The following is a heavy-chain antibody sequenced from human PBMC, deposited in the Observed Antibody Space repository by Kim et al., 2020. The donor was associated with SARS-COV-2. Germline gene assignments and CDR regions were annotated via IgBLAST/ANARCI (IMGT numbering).Heavy chain of an antibody. Sequence: SETLSLTCTVSGGSISSGGYYWSWIRQHPGKGLEWIGYIYYSGSTYYNPSLKSRVTISVDTSKNQFSLKLSSVTAADTAVYYCARDSSWEGTRGSDAFDIWGQGTMVTVSS. CDR1: GGSISSGGYY. D-gene: IGHD1-7*01. V-gene: IGHV4-31*03. CDR2: IYYSGST. CDR3: ARDSSWEGTRGSDAFDI. J-gene: IGHJ3*02.